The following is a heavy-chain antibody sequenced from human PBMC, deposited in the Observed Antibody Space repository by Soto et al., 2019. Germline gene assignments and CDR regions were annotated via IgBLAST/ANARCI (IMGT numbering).Heavy chain of an antibody. CDR1: GGSITSGGYY. V-gene: IGHV4-31*03. D-gene: IGHD3-3*01. CDR2: IFYTGTT. Sequence: SETLSLTCTVSGGSITSGGYYWNWIRQHPGKGLEWIGYIFYTGTTRYNSALQGRVSISVDSTKNHFSLKLTSVTAADTAVYYCARDPALFGVALQKEFDPWGPGTLLTVSS. CDR3: ARDPALFGVALQKEFDP. J-gene: IGHJ5*02.